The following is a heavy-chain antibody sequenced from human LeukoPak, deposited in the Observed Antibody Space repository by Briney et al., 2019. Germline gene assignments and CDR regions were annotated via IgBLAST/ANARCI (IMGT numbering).Heavy chain of an antibody. CDR2: MNPNSGNT. V-gene: IGHV1-8*03. CDR3: ATESITMVRAHRSGTD. D-gene: IGHD3-10*01. J-gene: IGHJ4*02. Sequence: GASVKVSCKASGYTFTSYDINWVRQATGQGLEWMGWMNPNSGNTGYAQKFQGRVTITRNTSISTAYMELSSLRSEDTAVYYCATESITMVRAHRSGTDWGQGTLVTVSS. CDR1: GYTFTSYD.